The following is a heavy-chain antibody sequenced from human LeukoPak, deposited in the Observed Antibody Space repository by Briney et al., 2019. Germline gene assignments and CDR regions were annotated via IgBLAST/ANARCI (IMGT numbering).Heavy chain of an antibody. CDR3: ARVSPDSSGYYVSAFDI. Sequence: PSETLSLTCAVSGGSISSGGYSWSWTRQPPGKGLEWIGYIYYSGSTYYNPSLKSRVTISVDTPKNQFSLKLSSVTAADTAVYYCARVSPDSSGYYVSAFDIWGQGTVVTVSS. CDR2: IYYSGST. D-gene: IGHD3-22*01. V-gene: IGHV4-30-4*07. CDR1: GGSISSGGYS. J-gene: IGHJ3*02.